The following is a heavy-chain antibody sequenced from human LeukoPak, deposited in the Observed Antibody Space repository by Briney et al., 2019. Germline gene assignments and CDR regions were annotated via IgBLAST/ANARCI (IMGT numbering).Heavy chain of an antibody. V-gene: IGHV3-30*03. Sequence: GGSLRLSCAVSGFTFSSYGMHWVRQAPGKGLEWVAVISYDGSNKYYADSVKGRFTISRDNSKNTLYLQMNSLRDEDTAVYYCAVLSGVTIKWGQGTLVTVSS. CDR1: GFTFSSYG. D-gene: IGHD3-3*01. J-gene: IGHJ4*02. CDR3: AVLSGVTIK. CDR2: ISYDGSNK.